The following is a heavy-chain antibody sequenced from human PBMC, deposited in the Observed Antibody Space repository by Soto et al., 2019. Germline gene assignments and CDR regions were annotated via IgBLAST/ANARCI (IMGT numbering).Heavy chain of an antibody. J-gene: IGHJ6*02. V-gene: IGHV1-3*01. CDR3: ASGTVTTDAYYYYGMDV. CDR2: INAGNVNT. CDR1: GYTFTSYA. Sequence: QVQLVQSGAEVKKPGASVKVSCKASGYTFTSYAMHWVRQAPGQRLEWMGWINAGNVNTKYSQKFQGRVTITRDTSASTAYMELSSLRSEDTAVYYCASGTVTTDAYYYYGMDVWGQGTTVTVSS. D-gene: IGHD4-17*01.